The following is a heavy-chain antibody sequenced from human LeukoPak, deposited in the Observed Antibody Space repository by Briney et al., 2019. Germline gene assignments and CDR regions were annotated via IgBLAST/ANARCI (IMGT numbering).Heavy chain of an antibody. CDR2: IYHSGTT. CDR1: GYSITSGYY. Sequence: SETLSLTCTVSGYSITSGYYWGWIRQPPGKGLEWIGSIYHSGTTHYNPSLKSRLTISVDTSKNQFSLRLSSVTAADPAVYYCARIIELTGHFEYWGQGTLVTVSS. J-gene: IGHJ4*02. CDR3: ARIIELTGHFEY. D-gene: IGHD3-9*01. V-gene: IGHV4-38-2*02.